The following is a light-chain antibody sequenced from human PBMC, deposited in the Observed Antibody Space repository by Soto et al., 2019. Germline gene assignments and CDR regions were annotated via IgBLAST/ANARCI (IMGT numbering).Light chain of an antibody. J-gene: IGLJ1*01. Sequence: QSVLTPPPSASGTPGQRVTISCSGSSSNIGSKTVNWYQQLPGTAPKLLIYSNNQRPSGVPDRFSGSKSGTSASLAISGLQSEDEADYYCAAWDDSLNGHYVFGTGTKVTVL. V-gene: IGLV1-44*01. CDR1: SSNIGSKT. CDR2: SNN. CDR3: AAWDDSLNGHYV.